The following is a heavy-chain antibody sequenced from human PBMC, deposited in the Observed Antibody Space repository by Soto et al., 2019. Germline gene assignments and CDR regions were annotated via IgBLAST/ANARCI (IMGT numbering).Heavy chain of an antibody. CDR3: ARRWGEGRVDY. CDR1: GGSISSSNW. V-gene: IGHV4-4*02. D-gene: IGHD3-10*01. CDR2: IYHSGNT. J-gene: IGHJ4*02. Sequence: QVQLQESGPGLVKPSGTLSLTCAVSGGSISSSNWWSWVRQPPGKGLEWIGEIYHSGNTNYNPSLRSRVPMGVDKSRNQFSLKLSSVTAADTAVYYCARRWGEGRVDYWGQGTLVTVSS.